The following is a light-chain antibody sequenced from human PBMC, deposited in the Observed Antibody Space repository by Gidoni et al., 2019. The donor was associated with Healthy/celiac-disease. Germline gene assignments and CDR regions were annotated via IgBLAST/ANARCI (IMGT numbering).Light chain of an antibody. Sequence: DIQMTQSPSSLSASVGDRVTITCRASQSISSYLTWYQQKPGKTSKLLIYAASSLQSWVPSMFSGSGSGTDFTLTISSLQPEDFATYYCQQSYSTPEWTFGQVTKVEIK. CDR3: QQSYSTPEWT. CDR2: AAS. J-gene: IGKJ1*01. V-gene: IGKV1-39*01. CDR1: QSISSY.